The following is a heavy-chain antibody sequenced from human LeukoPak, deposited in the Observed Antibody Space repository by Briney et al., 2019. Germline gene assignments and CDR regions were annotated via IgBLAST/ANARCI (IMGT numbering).Heavy chain of an antibody. D-gene: IGHD2-2*01. CDR3: ARLYCSSTSCYRWDVFDI. CDR1: GYSISSGYY. V-gene: IGHV4-38-2*01. CDR2: IYHSGST. J-gene: IGHJ3*02. Sequence: SETLSLTCAVSGYSISSGYYWGWIRQPPGKGLEWIGSIYHSGSTYYNPSLKSRVTISVDTSKNQFSLKLSSVTAADTAVYYCARLYCSSTSCYRWDVFDIWGQGTMVTVSS.